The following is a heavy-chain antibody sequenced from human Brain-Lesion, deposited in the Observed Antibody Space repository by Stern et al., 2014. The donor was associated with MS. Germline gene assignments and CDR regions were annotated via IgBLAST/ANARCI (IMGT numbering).Heavy chain of an antibody. J-gene: IGHJ5*02. CDR1: GGSVSSTSYA. V-gene: IGHV4-39*01. Sequence: VQLVESGPGLVKPSETLSLTCTVAGGSVSSTSYAWAWIRQPPGKGLEWIGTIYYSGNTYYSPSLKSRLTISLHPSQNQFSLPLRFVTAADTAVYYCAGEEDIRYCSGGSCTGNWFDPWGQGTLVTVSS. CDR3: AGEEDIRYCSGGSCTGNWFDP. D-gene: IGHD2-15*01. CDR2: IYYSGNT.